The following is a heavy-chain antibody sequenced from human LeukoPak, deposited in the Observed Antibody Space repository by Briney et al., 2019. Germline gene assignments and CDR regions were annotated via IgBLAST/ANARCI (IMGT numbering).Heavy chain of an antibody. Sequence: SETLSLTCTVSGGSISGHYWSWIRQPAGKGLEWIGRIYMTGSTNYNPSLKSRVTMSVDMSKNQFSLKLSSVTAADTAVYFCARVALFGSGSYYWFDPCGQGTLVTVSS. D-gene: IGHD3-10*01. J-gene: IGHJ5*02. CDR2: IYMTGST. V-gene: IGHV4-4*07. CDR1: GGSISGHY. CDR3: ARVALFGSGSYYWFDP.